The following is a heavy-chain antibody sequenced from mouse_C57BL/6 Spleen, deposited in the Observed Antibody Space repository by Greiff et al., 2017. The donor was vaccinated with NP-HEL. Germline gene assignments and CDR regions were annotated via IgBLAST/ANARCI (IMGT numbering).Heavy chain of an antibody. V-gene: IGHV1-69*01. D-gene: IGHD2-4*01. J-gene: IGHJ3*01. Sequence: VQLQESGAELVMPGASVKLSCKASGYTFTSYWMHWVKQRPGQGLEWIGEIDPSDSYTNYNQKFKGKSTLTVDKSSSTAYMQLSSLTSEDSAVYYCARGGDYGRGTWFAYWGQGTLVTVSA. CDR1: GYTFTSYW. CDR3: ARGGDYGRGTWFAY. CDR2: IDPSDSYT.